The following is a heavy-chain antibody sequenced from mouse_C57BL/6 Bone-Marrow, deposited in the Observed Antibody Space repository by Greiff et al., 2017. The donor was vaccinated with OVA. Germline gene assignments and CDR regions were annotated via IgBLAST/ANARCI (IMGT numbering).Heavy chain of an antibody. V-gene: IGHV5-4*03. Sequence: EVNLVESGGGLVKPGGSLKLSCAASGFTFSSYAMSWVRQTPEKRLEWVATISDGGSYTYYPDNVKGRFTISRDNAKNNLYLQMSHLKSEDTAMYYCARRPYFDYWGQGTTLTVSS. CDR1: GFTFSSYA. CDR3: ARRPYFDY. J-gene: IGHJ2*01. CDR2: ISDGGSYT.